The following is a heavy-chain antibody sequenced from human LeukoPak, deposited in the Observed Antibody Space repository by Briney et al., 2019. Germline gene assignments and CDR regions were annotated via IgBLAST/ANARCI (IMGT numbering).Heavy chain of an antibody. Sequence: GGSPRLSCAASGFTFSSYAMSWVCQAPGKGLEWVSAISGSGGSTYYADSVKGRFTISRDNSKNTLYLQMNSLRAEDTAVYYCAKWSRALQLPFDYWGQGTLVTVSS. CDR2: ISGSGGST. V-gene: IGHV3-23*01. CDR1: GFTFSSYA. CDR3: AKWSRALQLPFDY. D-gene: IGHD1-1*01. J-gene: IGHJ4*02.